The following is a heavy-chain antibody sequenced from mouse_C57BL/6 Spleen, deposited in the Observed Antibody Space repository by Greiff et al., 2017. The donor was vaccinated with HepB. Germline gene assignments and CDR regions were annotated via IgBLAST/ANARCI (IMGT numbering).Heavy chain of an antibody. D-gene: IGHD1-1*01. J-gene: IGHJ1*03. CDR1: GYAFSSSW. CDR2: IYPGDGDT. V-gene: IGHV1-82*01. CDR3: ARSTTVVATGFFWYFDV. Sequence: QVQLQQSGPELVKPGASVKISCKASGYAFSSSWMNWVKQRPGKGLEWIGRIYPGDGDTNYNGKFKGKATLTADKSSSTAYMQLSSLTSEDSAVYFCARSTTVVATGFFWYFDVWGTGTTVTVSS.